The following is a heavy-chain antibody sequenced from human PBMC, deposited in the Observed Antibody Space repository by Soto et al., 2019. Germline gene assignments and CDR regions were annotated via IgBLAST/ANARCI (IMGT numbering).Heavy chain of an antibody. Sequence: GGSLRLSCAASGFTFSIYAMTWVRQSPGKGLEWVSSMSRTGDNTYYADSVKGRFTISRDNSKNRLYLQMNSLRAEDTAVYYCASDLVGASDSYGLDVWGQGTPVTVSS. J-gene: IGHJ6*02. CDR1: GFTFSIYA. D-gene: IGHD1-26*01. CDR3: ASDLVGASDSYGLDV. CDR2: MSRTGDNT. V-gene: IGHV3-23*01.